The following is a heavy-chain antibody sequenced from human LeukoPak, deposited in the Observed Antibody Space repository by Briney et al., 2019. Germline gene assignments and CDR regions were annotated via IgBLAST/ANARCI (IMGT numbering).Heavy chain of an antibody. D-gene: IGHD3-10*01. CDR1: GFTFSDYW. J-gene: IGHJ4*02. Sequence: PGGSLRLSCAASGFTFSDYWMHWVRQAPGKGLVWVSRIRFDGGETQYADSVKGRFISSRDNAKNTVFLQMNNLRAEDTAVYYCARAVVSGSGSCDYWGQGALVTVSS. CDR2: IRFDGGET. CDR3: ARAVVSGSGSCDY. V-gene: IGHV3-74*03.